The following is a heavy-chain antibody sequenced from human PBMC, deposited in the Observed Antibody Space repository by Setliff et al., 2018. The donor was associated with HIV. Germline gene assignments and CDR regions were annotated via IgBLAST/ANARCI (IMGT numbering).Heavy chain of an antibody. CDR2: IYTSESA. V-gene: IGHV4-61*02. Sequence: SSETLSLTCTVSGGSISSGSYYWSWIRQAAGKGLEWIGRIYTSESANYNPSLKSRVTISVDTSKNQFSLKLSSVTAADTAVYYCARDPSIGYYYDSSGSYFDYWGQGTLVTVSS. CDR3: ARDPSIGYYYDSSGSYFDY. J-gene: IGHJ4*02. CDR1: GGSISSGSYY. D-gene: IGHD3-22*01.